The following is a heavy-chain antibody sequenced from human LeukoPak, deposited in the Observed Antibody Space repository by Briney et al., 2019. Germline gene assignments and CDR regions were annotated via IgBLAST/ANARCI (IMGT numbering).Heavy chain of an antibody. CDR1: GGSISSGSYY. D-gene: IGHD3-3*01. J-gene: IGHJ4*02. V-gene: IGHV4-61*02. CDR2: IYTSGST. Sequence: PSQTLSLTCTVSGGSISSGSYYWSWIRQPAGKGLEWIGRIYTSGSTHYNPSLKSRVTISVDTSKNQFSLKLSSVTAADTAVYYCARDSGSYDFWSGYADYWGQGTLVTVSS. CDR3: ARDSGSYDFWSGYADY.